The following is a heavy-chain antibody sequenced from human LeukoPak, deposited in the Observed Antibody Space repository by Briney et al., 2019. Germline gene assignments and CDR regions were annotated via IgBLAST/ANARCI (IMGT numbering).Heavy chain of an antibody. CDR2: IDPTGDST. J-gene: IGHJ4*02. CDR1: GYTFTSYG. Sequence: GASVKVSCKASGYTFTSYGISWVRQAPGQGLEWMGIIDPTGDSTTYAQKFQGRVAMTRDTSTSTVYMDLSSLRSEDTAVYYCARRSHGSGSPDLDYWGQGTLVTVSS. D-gene: IGHD3-10*01. CDR3: ARRSHGSGSPDLDY. V-gene: IGHV1-46*01.